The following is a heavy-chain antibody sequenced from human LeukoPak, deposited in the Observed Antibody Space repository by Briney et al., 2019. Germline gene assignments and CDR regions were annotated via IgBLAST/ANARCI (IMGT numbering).Heavy chain of an antibody. D-gene: IGHD2-2*01. CDR1: GYTFTSYG. V-gene: IGHV1-18*01. CDR3: ARDCSSTSCYGSYYYYYMDV. J-gene: IGHJ6*03. Sequence: APLKLSCKASGYTFTSYGISWVRQAPGQGLEWMGWIDSSNGNTNNTQKLQGRVTMTKDTSTSTAYMELRSLRSDDTAVYYCARDCSSTSCYGSYYYYYMDVWGKGTTVTVSS. CDR2: IDSSNGNT.